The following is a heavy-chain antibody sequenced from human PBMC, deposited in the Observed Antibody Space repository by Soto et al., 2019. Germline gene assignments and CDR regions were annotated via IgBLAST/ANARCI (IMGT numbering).Heavy chain of an antibody. V-gene: IGHV3-21*01. CDR2: ISSRSSDI. Sequence: EVQLVESGGGLVKPGGSLRLSCAASGFTFSSYSMNWVRQAPGKGLEWVSSISSRSSDIYYADSGKGRFTISKDKAKNSRYLQMNSLRAEDTAVYYCARGSTTVARDDYYMDVWGKGTTVTVS. J-gene: IGHJ6*03. D-gene: IGHD4-17*01. CDR3: ARGSTTVARDDYYMDV. CDR1: GFTFSSYS.